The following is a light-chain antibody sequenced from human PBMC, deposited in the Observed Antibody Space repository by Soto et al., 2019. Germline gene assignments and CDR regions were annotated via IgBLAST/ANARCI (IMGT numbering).Light chain of an antibody. CDR1: QSINNW. J-gene: IGKJ1*01. Sequence: DIQMTQSPSTLSASVGDRVTITCRASQSINNWLAWYQQKPGEAPKLLMYRASNLADGVPSRFSGSGSGTEYTLTVISLQPDDFASYYCQQYENYATFGQGTRVEIK. V-gene: IGKV1-5*03. CDR3: QQYENYAT. CDR2: RAS.